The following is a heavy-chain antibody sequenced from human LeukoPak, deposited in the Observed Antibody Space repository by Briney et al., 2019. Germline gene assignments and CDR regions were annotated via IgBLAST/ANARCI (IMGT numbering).Heavy chain of an antibody. J-gene: IGHJ5*02. Sequence: PGVSLRLSCAASGLTFSSSWIHCARQAPGEGLVWVSRINSDGSSTSYADSVKGRFTISRDNAKNTLYLKMNSLRAEDTAVYYCARVGALYSNYRHWFDPWGQGTLVTVSS. CDR1: GLTFSSSW. V-gene: IGHV3-74*01. CDR3: ARVGALYSNYRHWFDP. CDR2: INSDGSST. D-gene: IGHD4-11*01.